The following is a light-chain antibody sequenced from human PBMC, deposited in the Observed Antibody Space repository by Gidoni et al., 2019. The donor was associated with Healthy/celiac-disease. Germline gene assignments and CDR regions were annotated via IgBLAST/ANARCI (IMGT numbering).Light chain of an antibody. CDR2: DAS. Sequence: ELDLTQSPATLSLSPGERATLSCRASQSVTSYLAWYQQKPGQAPRLLIYDASNRATGIPARFSGSGSGTDVTLTISSLEPEDFAVYYCQQRSNWPSITFGQETRLEIK. CDR3: QQRSNWPSIT. J-gene: IGKJ5*01. CDR1: QSVTSY. V-gene: IGKV3-11*01.